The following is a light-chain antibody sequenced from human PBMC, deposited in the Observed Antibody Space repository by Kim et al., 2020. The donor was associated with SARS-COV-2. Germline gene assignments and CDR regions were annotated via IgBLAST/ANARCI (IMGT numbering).Light chain of an antibody. Sequence: VSPGERATPSCRASPSVNSNLAWYQQKPGHAPRLLIYGASTRASGVPARFSGSGSGTEFTLTISSLQSEDFALYYCQQFNNWPLYSFGQGTKLEIK. CDR2: GAS. CDR3: QQFNNWPLYS. CDR1: PSVNSN. V-gene: IGKV3-15*01. J-gene: IGKJ2*03.